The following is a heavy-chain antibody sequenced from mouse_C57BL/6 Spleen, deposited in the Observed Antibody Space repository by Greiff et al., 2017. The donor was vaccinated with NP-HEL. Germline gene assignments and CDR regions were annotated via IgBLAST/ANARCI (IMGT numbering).Heavy chain of an antibody. D-gene: IGHD1-1*01. CDR1: GYSFTGYY. CDR2: INPSTGGT. CDR3: ARSASPYGSSPFAY. J-gene: IGHJ3*01. Sequence: VQLKEPGPELVKPGASVKISCKASGYSFTGYYMHWVKQSSEKSLEWIGEINPSTGGTSYNQKFKGKATLTVDKSSSTAYMQLKSLTSEDSAVYYCARSASPYGSSPFAYWGQGTLVTVSA. V-gene: IGHV1-43*01.